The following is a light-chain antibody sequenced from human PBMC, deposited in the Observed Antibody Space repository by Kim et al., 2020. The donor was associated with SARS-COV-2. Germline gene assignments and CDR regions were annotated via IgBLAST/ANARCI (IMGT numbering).Light chain of an antibody. CDR3: QQYDSWPPLT. CDR2: GAS. Sequence: EIVMTQSPVTLSVSPGERATLSCRASQSISFNLAWYQQKPGQAPRLLIYGASTRATAIPARFSGSGSGTEFTLTISSLQSEDFAVYYCQQYDSWPPLTFGGGTKVDIK. V-gene: IGKV3-15*01. J-gene: IGKJ4*01. CDR1: QSISFN.